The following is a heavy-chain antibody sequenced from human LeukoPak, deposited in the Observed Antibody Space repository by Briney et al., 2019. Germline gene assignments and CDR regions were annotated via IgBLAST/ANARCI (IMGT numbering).Heavy chain of an antibody. CDR3: ARGPRTGDFDY. Sequence: GASVRVSCKASGFSFTDYYIHWVRQAPGQRLEWMGWINPNSGGTKYAQHLQGRVTMTRDTSIRTFYTELSRLRSDDSAVYYCARGPRTGDFDYWGQGTLVTVSS. CDR1: GFSFTDYY. J-gene: IGHJ4*02. D-gene: IGHD7-27*01. V-gene: IGHV1-2*02. CDR2: INPNSGGT.